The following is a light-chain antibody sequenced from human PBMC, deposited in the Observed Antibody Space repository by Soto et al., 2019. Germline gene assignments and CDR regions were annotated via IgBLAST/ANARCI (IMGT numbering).Light chain of an antibody. CDR2: DAS. Sequence: EIVLTQSPGTLSLSPGERATLSCRPSQSVTRNSVAWYQQRPGQPPRLLIYDASTRATAIPDRFSGSGSGTDFALTISRLEPEDFAVYYCQQYGNSPRSFGGGTKVEIK. V-gene: IGKV3-20*01. CDR1: QSVTRNS. J-gene: IGKJ4*01. CDR3: QQYGNSPRS.